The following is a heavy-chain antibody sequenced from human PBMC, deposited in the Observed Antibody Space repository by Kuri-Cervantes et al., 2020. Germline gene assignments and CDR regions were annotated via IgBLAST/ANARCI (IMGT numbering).Heavy chain of an antibody. Sequence: GGSLRLSCAASGFTFSNAWMSWVRQAPGKGLEWVGRIKSKTDGGTTDYAAPVKGRFTISRDNSKNTLYLQMNSLRAEDTAVYYCARVYYDFWSGYRFWGQGTLVTVSS. CDR2: IKSKTDGGTT. D-gene: IGHD3-3*01. CDR1: GFTFSNAW. J-gene: IGHJ4*02. CDR3: ARVYYDFWSGYRF. V-gene: IGHV3-15*01.